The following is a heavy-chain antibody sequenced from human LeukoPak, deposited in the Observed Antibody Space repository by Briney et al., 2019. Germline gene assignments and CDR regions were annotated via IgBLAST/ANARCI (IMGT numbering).Heavy chain of an antibody. CDR3: ARSSGWPISDAFDM. V-gene: IGHV1-2*02. CDR1: GYTFSGYY. J-gene: IGHJ3*02. Sequence: ASVKVSCKASGYTFSGYYMHWVRQAPGQGLEWMGWINPDSGGTNYGQNFQGRVTMTRDTAINTAYMELSRLRSDDTAVYYCARSSGWPISDAFDMWGQGTMVTVSS. D-gene: IGHD6-19*01. CDR2: INPDSGGT.